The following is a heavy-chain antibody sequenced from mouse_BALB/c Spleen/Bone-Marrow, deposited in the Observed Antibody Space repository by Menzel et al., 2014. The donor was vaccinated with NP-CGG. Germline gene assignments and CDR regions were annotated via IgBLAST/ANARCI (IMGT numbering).Heavy chain of an antibody. V-gene: IGHV3-1*02. CDR3: ARWNGYYAMDY. CDR1: GYSITSGYS. D-gene: IGHD1-2*01. J-gene: IGHJ4*01. Sequence: EVQRVESGPALVKPSQSLSLTCTVTGYSITSGYSWHWIRQFPGNTLEWMGYIHYSGGTNYNPSLKSRISITRDTSKNQFFLQVNAVTTGDTATYYCARWNGYYAMDYWGQGTAVTVSS. CDR2: IHYSGGT.